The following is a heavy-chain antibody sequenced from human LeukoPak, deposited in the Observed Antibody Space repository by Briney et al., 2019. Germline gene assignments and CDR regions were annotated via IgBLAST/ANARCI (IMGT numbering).Heavy chain of an antibody. D-gene: IGHD5-12*01. CDR3: ARYFVESGRPFDY. V-gene: IGHV3-33*01. Sequence: PGGSLRLSGAAAGFSFSDYGMHWVRQAPGKGLEGVALIWYDGSNEYYADSVKGRFTTSRDNSKNTLYLQMNTLRAEDTAVYYCARYFVESGRPFDYWGQGTRVTVSS. CDR2: IWYDGSNE. CDR1: GFSFSDYG. J-gene: IGHJ4*02.